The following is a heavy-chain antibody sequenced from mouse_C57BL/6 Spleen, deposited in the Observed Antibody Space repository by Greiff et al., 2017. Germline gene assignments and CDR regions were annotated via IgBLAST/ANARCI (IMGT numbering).Heavy chain of an antibody. CDR1: GFSLTSYG. Sequence: VKLQESGPGLVQPSQSLSITCTVSGFSLTSYGVHWVRQSPGKGLEWLGVIWSGGSTDYNAAFISRLSISKDNSKSQVFFKMNSLQADDTAIYYCARNGYDYDGVYFDYWGQGTTLTVSS. J-gene: IGHJ2*01. CDR3: ARNGYDYDGVYFDY. D-gene: IGHD2-4*01. CDR2: IWSGGST. V-gene: IGHV2-2*01.